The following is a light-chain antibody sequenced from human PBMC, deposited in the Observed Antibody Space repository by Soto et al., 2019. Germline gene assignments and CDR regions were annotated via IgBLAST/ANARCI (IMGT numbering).Light chain of an antibody. V-gene: IGKV1-13*02. CDR2: DAS. J-gene: IGKJ4*01. CDR1: QGISSA. Sequence: AIQLTQSPSSLSASVGDRVTVTCRASQGISSALAWYQQEPGKAPKLLIYDASSLQSGVPSRFSGCGSVTDYTLTFSSLQPEDSATYYCQQFYSDKRTFGGGTKVEIK. CDR3: QQFYSDKRT.